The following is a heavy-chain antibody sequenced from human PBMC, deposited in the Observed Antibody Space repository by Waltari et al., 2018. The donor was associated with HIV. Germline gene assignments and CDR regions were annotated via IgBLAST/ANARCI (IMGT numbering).Heavy chain of an antibody. CDR3: AHFLFGMYGMDV. V-gene: IGHV2-5*01. CDR1: GFSLSTSGVG. Sequence: QITLKESGPTLVKPTQTLTLTCNFSGFSLSTSGVGVAWIRQPPGKALEWLALIYLNDDKRYSPSLKSRLTSTKDTSKNQVVLTMTNMDPVDTATYYCAHFLFGMYGMDVWGQGTTVTVSS. J-gene: IGHJ6*02. D-gene: IGHD3-3*01. CDR2: IYLNDDK.